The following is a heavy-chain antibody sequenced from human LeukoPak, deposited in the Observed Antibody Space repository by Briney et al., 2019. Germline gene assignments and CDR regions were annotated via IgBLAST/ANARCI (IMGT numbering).Heavy chain of an antibody. CDR1: GGSISSGDYY. J-gene: IGHJ3*02. Sequence: SETLSLTCTVSGGSISSGDYYWSWIRQPPGKGLEWIGYIYYSGSTYYNPSLKSRVTISVDTSKNRFSLKLSSVTAADTAVYYCARDSSSSWFRDAFDIWGQGTMVTVSS. CDR2: IYYSGST. CDR3: ARDSSSSWFRDAFDI. D-gene: IGHD6-13*01. V-gene: IGHV4-30-4*08.